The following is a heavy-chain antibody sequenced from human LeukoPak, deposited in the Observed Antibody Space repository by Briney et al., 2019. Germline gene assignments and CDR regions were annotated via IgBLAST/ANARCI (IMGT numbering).Heavy chain of an antibody. J-gene: IGHJ4*02. CDR2: IRSKAYGGTT. CDR3: TRVQKNYDILTGSGYFDY. Sequence: GRSLRLSCTASGFTFGDYAMSWVRQAPGKGLEWVGFIRSKAYGGTTEYAASVKGRFTIPRDDSKSIAYLQMNSLKTEDTAVYYCTRVQKNYDILTGSGYFDYWGQGTLVTVSS. CDR1: GFTFGDYA. V-gene: IGHV3-49*04. D-gene: IGHD3-9*01.